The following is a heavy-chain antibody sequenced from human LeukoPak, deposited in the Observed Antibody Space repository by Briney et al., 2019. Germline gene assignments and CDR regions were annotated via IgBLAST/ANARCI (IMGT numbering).Heavy chain of an antibody. CDR1: GGSISSGSYY. CDR3: ARLEKWLVLGAFDI. V-gene: IGHV4-61*02. J-gene: IGHJ3*02. D-gene: IGHD6-19*01. Sequence: SQTLSLTCTVSGGSISSGSYYWSWIRQPAGKGLEWIGRIYTSGSTNYNPSLKSRVTISVDTSKNQFSLKLSSVTAADTAVYYCARLEKWLVLGAFDIWGQGTMVTVSS. CDR2: IYTSGST.